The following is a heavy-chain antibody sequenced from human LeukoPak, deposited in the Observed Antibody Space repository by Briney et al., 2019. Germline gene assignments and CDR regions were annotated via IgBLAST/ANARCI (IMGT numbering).Heavy chain of an antibody. D-gene: IGHD3-10*01. V-gene: IGHV3-33*01. CDR3: ARVGSGSHYRESPHYDYYYGMDV. CDR1: GFTFSSYG. CDR2: IWYDGSNK. Sequence: PGGSLRLSCAASGFTFSSYGMHCVRQAPGKGLEWVAVIWYDGSNKYYADSVKGRFTISRDNSKNTLYLQMNSLRAEDTAVYYCARVGSGSHYRESPHYDYYYGMDVWGQGTTVTVSS. J-gene: IGHJ6*02.